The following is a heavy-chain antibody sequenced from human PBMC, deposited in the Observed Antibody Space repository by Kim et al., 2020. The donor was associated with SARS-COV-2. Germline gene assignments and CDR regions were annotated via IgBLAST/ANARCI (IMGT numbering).Heavy chain of an antibody. J-gene: IGHJ4*02. D-gene: IGHD6-19*01. CDR1: GDSISSYY. CDR2: IYYSGRT. Sequence: SETLSLTCTVSGDSISSYYWSWIRQPPGKGLECIAYIYYSGRTNHNPSLKSRVTISLDTSKNQFSLKVTSVTAADTAMYYCARVGSGWQLDYWGQGTLVT. V-gene: IGHV4-59*01. CDR3: ARVGSGWQLDY.